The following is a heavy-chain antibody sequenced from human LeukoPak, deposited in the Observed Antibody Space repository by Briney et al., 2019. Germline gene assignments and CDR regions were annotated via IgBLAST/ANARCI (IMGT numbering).Heavy chain of an antibody. CDR3: ARQTYYYDSRGYRGDDAFDI. J-gene: IGHJ3*02. CDR2: ISAYNGNK. D-gene: IGHD3-22*01. Sequence: GASVKVSCKASGYTFMNYGISWVRQAPGQGLEWMGWISAYNGNKKYAQKLQGRVTMTTDTSTSTAYMELRSLRSDDTAVYYCARQTYYYDSRGYRGDDAFDIWGQGTMVTVSS. V-gene: IGHV1-18*01. CDR1: GYTFMNYG.